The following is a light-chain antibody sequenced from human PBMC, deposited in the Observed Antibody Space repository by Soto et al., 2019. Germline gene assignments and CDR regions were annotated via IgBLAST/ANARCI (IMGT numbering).Light chain of an antibody. CDR2: GAS. V-gene: IGKV3-20*01. CDR1: QSVSSSH. CDR3: QQHADSPMYT. Sequence: EIELTQSPGTLSSSPGERATLSCRASQSVSSSHLAWYQQKPGQAPRLLIYGASRRAPGIPDRFSGSGSGTDFTLTISRLEPEDFVVYFCQQHADSPMYTFGQGTKLEIK. J-gene: IGKJ2*01.